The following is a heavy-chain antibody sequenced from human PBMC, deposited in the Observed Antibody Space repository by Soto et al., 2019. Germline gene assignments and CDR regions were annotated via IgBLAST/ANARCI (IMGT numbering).Heavy chain of an antibody. J-gene: IGHJ4*02. CDR3: AKYGYCSGGSCFHFDY. V-gene: IGHV3-23*01. D-gene: IGHD2-15*01. CDR2: ISGSGGST. CDR1: GFTFSSYA. Sequence: TGGSLRLSCAASGFTFSSYAMSWVRQAPGKGLEWVSAISGSGGSTYYADSVKGRFTISRDNSKNTLYLQMNSLRAEDTAVYYCAKYGYCSGGSCFHFDYWGQGTLVTVSS.